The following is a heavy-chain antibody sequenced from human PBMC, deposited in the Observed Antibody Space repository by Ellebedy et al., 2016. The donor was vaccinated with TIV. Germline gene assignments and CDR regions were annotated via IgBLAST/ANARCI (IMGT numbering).Heavy chain of an antibody. V-gene: IGHV4-4*02. CDR2: INHSEST. J-gene: IGHJ4*02. CDR3: ASWYYGSGSKNNY. D-gene: IGHD3-10*01. CDR1: GGSISSSNW. Sequence: SETLSLTXAVSGGSISSSNWWSWVRQPPGKGLEWIGEINHSESTNYNPSLKSRVTISVDTSKNQFSLKLSSVTAADTAVYYCASWYYGSGSKNNYWGQGTLVTVSS.